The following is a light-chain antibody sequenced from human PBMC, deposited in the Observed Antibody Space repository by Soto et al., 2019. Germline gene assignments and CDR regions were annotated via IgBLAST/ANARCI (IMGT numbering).Light chain of an antibody. CDR2: GNR. V-gene: IGLV1-40*01. J-gene: IGLJ3*02. Sequence: QSMLTQPPSVSGAPGQRVTISCTGNSSNLGAGYDVHWYRQLPGAAPKLVIFGNRNRPSGVPERFSGSKSGTSASLAITGLQGEDEADYYCQAYDYSLTASVFGGGTKVTVL. CDR3: QAYDYSLTASV. CDR1: SSNLGAGYD.